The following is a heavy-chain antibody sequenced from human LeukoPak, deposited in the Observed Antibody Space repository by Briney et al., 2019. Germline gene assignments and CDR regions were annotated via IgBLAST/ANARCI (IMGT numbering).Heavy chain of an antibody. CDR3: ANGPHYNILTGFYKVRSHLDY. V-gene: IGHV3-23*01. CDR2: ISISGGST. D-gene: IGHD3-9*01. CDR1: GFTFSNYA. Sequence: GGSLRLSCAASGFTFSNYAMNWVRQAPGKGLEWVSGISISGGSTFYADPVKGRFTISRDNSKNTLSLQMNSLRAEDTAMYYCANGPHYNILTGFYKVRSHLDYWGQGTLVTVSS. J-gene: IGHJ4*02.